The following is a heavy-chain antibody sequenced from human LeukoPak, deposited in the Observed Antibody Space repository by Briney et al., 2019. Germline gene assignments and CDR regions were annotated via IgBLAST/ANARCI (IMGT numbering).Heavy chain of an antibody. J-gene: IGHJ6*02. CDR3: AKISRYCSSTSCYTWYYYYGMDV. CDR2: ISYDGSNK. Sequence: GGSPRLSCAASGFTFSSYGMHWVRQAPGKGLEWVAVISYDGSNKYYADSVKGRFTISRDNSKNTLYLQMNSLRAEDTAVYYCAKISRYCSSTSCYTWYYYYGMDVWGQGTTVTVSS. CDR1: GFTFSSYG. V-gene: IGHV3-30*18. D-gene: IGHD2-2*02.